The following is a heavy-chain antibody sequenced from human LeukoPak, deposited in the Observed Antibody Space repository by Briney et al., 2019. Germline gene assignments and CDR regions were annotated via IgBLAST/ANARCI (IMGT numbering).Heavy chain of an antibody. Sequence: ASVRVSCKAPGYTFTSYGISWVRQAPGQGLEWTGWISAYNGNTNYAQKLQGRVTMTTDTSTSTAYMELRSLRSDDTAVYYCARGKGYCSSTSCYYYYYMDVWGKGTTVTISS. J-gene: IGHJ6*03. CDR3: ARGKGYCSSTSCYYYYYMDV. D-gene: IGHD2-2*01. CDR2: ISAYNGNT. CDR1: GYTFTSYG. V-gene: IGHV1-18*01.